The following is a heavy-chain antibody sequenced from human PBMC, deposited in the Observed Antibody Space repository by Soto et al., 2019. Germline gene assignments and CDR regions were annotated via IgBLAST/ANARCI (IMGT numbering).Heavy chain of an antibody. V-gene: IGHV4-34*01. Sequence: SETLSLTCAVYGGSFSGYYWSWIRQPPGKGLEWIGEINHSGSTNYNPSLKSRVTISVDTSKNQFSLKLSSVTAADTAVYYCARGKWGYDFWSGYSRSNWFDPWGQGTLVTVSS. J-gene: IGHJ5*02. CDR1: GGSFSGYY. D-gene: IGHD3-3*01. CDR2: INHSGST. CDR3: ARGKWGYDFWSGYSRSNWFDP.